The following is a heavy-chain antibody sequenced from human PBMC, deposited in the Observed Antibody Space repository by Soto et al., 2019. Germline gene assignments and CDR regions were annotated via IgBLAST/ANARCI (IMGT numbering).Heavy chain of an antibody. CDR3: ARGVGPLRIYYYDSYYFDY. D-gene: IGHD3-16*01. J-gene: IGHJ4*02. Sequence: PSETLSLTCADSGGTISSGGYSWSWNRHPPGKGLEWIGYIYHSGSTYYNPSLKSRVTISVDRSKNQFSLKLSSVTAADTAVYYCARGVGPLRIYYYDSYYFDYWGQGTLVTVSS. V-gene: IGHV4-30-2*01. CDR2: IYHSGST. CDR1: GGTISSGGYS.